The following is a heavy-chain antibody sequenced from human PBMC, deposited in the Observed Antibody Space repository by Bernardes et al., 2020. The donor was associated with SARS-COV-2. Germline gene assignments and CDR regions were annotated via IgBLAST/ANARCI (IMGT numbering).Heavy chain of an antibody. CDR3: AKDTLGGIVGGDLAFET. CDR1: AFTFDNYA. CDR2: ISSSGRT. D-gene: IGHD1-26*01. J-gene: IGHJ3*02. V-gene: IGHV3-23*01. Sequence: GGSLRLSCAGSAFTFDNYALTWVRQTSGKGLEWVSSISSSGRTEVADALKGRFTISRDNPKKTLFLQMISLKVEDTATYFCAKDTLGGIVGGDLAFETWGQGTKVSVSS.